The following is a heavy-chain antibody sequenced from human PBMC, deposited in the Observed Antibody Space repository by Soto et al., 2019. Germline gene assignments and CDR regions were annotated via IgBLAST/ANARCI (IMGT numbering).Heavy chain of an antibody. CDR1: GYSFATSG. D-gene: IGHD3-22*01. Sequence: QVKLVQSGTEVKQPGASMKVSCKASGYSFATSGISWVRQAPGQGLEWMGWISAYNGNTNYDQKLQNRVTMTTETSTSTAYLELRNLRSDETAVYYCARAGQYYDSSGYANWGQGTLVTVSS. CDR2: ISAYNGNT. J-gene: IGHJ4*02. V-gene: IGHV1-18*01. CDR3: ARAGQYYDSSGYAN.